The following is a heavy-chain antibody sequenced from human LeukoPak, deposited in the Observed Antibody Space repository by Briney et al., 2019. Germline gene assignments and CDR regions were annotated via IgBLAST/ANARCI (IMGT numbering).Heavy chain of an antibody. J-gene: IGHJ4*02. Sequence: ASVKVSCKASGYTFTGYYMHWMRQAPGQGLEWMGWINPNTGDTNSAQKFQGRVTMTRDTSISTVYMELSRLTSDDTAVYFCARDGGLDYWGQGTLVTVSS. CDR1: GYTFTGYY. CDR2: INPNTGDT. D-gene: IGHD3-16*01. V-gene: IGHV1-2*02. CDR3: ARDGGLDY.